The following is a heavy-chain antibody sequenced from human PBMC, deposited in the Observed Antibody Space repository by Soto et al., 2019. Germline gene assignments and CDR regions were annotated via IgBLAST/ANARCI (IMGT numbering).Heavy chain of an antibody. CDR3: AIGREGRLFGLLPFEF. J-gene: IGHJ4*01. V-gene: IGHV1-46*01. CDR1: GYTFADYF. Sequence: QVRLVQCGAEVKKPGASVKLSCKASGYTFADYFIHWVRQAPGQGLEWLGILKPSVAATDYAQNSLRRLTTPRDTSTTTVYMELTSLRSDDTVAYFCAIGREGRLFGLLPFEFWCHGPLVTVSS. D-gene: IGHD3-16*01. CDR2: LKPSVAAT.